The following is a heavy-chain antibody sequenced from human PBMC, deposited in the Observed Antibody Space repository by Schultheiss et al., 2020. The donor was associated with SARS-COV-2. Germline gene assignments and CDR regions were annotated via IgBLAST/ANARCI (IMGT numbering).Heavy chain of an antibody. D-gene: IGHD5-24*01. Sequence: SETLSLTCGVSGYSISSGYYWGWIRQPPGKGLEWIGSIDHSGSTNYNPSLKSRVTISVDKSKNQFSLKLSSVTAADTAVYYCARGGDGYNYWFDPWGQGTLVTVSS. J-gene: IGHJ5*02. V-gene: IGHV4-38-2*01. CDR1: GYSISSGYY. CDR3: ARGGDGYNYWFDP. CDR2: IDHSGST.